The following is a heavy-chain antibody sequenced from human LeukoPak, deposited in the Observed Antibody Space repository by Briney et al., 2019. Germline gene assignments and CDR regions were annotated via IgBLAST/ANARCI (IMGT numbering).Heavy chain of an antibody. Sequence: GGSLRLSCAASGFTFSSYAMSWVRQAPGKGLEWVSAISGSGGSTYYADSVKGRFTISRDNSKNTLYLQINSLTAEDTAVYYCASQTTVKYYFDYWGQGTLVTVSS. V-gene: IGHV3-23*01. CDR2: ISGSGGST. CDR1: GFTFSSYA. CDR3: ASQTTVKYYFDY. D-gene: IGHD4-17*01. J-gene: IGHJ4*02.